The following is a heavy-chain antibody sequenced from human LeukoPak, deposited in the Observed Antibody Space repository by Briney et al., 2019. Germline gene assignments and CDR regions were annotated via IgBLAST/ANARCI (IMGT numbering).Heavy chain of an antibody. CDR1: GFTFSSYG. Sequence: PGGSLRLSCAASGFTFSSYGMHWVRQAPGKGLEWVAFIRYDGSNKYYADSVKSRFTISRDNSKNTLYLQMNSLRAEDTAVYYCASSVVVPAAIDYWGQGTLVTVSS. J-gene: IGHJ4*02. CDR3: ASSVVVPAAIDY. D-gene: IGHD2-2*01. CDR2: IRYDGSNK. V-gene: IGHV3-30*02.